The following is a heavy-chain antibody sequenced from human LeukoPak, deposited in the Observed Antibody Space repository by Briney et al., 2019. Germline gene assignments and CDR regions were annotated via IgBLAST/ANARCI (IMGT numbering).Heavy chain of an antibody. D-gene: IGHD1-26*01. CDR3: ARLLGGSSYFDY. CDR2: FYYSGNT. J-gene: IGHJ4*02. CDR1: GDSISSHSYF. Sequence: PSETLSLTCTVSGDSISSHSYFWGWIRQPPGKGLEWIGSFYYSGNTYYNPSLKSRVTISGDTSKRQFSLKLSSVTAADTAVYYCARLLGGSSYFDYWGQGALVTVSS. V-gene: IGHV4-39*01.